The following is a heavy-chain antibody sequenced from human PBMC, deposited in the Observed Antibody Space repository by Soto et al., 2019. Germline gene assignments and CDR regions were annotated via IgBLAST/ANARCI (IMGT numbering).Heavy chain of an antibody. CDR3: ARGSGSGGMDV. D-gene: IGHD6-19*01. V-gene: IGHV3-48*02. CDR1: GFTFTTYT. CDR2: ISGSGGRP. Sequence: GGSLRLSCAASGFTFTTYTMSWVRQAPGKGLEWVSVISGSGGRPSYADSVKGRFTISRDNAKNSLYLQINSLRDEDTAVYFCARGSGSGGMDVWGQGTTVTVSS. J-gene: IGHJ6*02.